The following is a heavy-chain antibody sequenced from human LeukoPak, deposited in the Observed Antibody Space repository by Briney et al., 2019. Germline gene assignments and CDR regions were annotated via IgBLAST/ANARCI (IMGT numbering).Heavy chain of an antibody. CDR1: GFTFSSYA. CDR3: ARDGYSGYVGLYYYYYMDV. CDR2: ISYDGSNK. V-gene: IGHV3-30-3*01. D-gene: IGHD5-12*01. J-gene: IGHJ6*03. Sequence: GGSLRLSCAASGFTFSSYAMQWVRGAPGKAREGGAVISYDGSNKYYADSVKGRFTISRDNSKNTLYLQMNSLRAEDTAVYYWARDGYSGYVGLYYYYYMDVWGKGTTVTVSS.